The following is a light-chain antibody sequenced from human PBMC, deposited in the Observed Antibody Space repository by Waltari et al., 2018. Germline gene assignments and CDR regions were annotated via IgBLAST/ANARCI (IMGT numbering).Light chain of an antibody. CDR3: CSYAGSSTLV. V-gene: IGLV2-23*01. CDR2: EGS. CDR1: SSDVGSYNL. Sequence: QSALTQPASVSGSPGQSITISCTGTSSDVGSYNLFSWYQQHIGKAPKLMIYEGSKRTSGLSKRFSGSKSGNTASLTISGLQAEDEADYYCCSYAGSSTLVFGGGTKLTVL. J-gene: IGLJ2*01.